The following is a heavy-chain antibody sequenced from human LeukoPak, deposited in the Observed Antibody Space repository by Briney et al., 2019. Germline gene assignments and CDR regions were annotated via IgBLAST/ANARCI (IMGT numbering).Heavy chain of an antibody. V-gene: IGHV3-30*02. Sequence: PGGSLRLSCAASGFTFSSYGMLWVRQAPGKGLEWVAFIRYDGSNKYYADSVKGRFTISRDDSKSTLQMNSLRVEDTAVYYCAKEGGYMYDYVGGSDYRGQGTLVTVSS. CDR3: AKEGGYMYDYVGGSDY. D-gene: IGHD3-16*01. CDR2: IRYDGSNK. CDR1: GFTFSSYG. J-gene: IGHJ4*02.